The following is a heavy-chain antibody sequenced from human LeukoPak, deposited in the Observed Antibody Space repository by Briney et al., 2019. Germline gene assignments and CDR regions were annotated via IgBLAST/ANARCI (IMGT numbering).Heavy chain of an antibody. CDR1: GYTFTSYD. J-gene: IGHJ6*02. CDR2: MNPNSGNT. D-gene: IGHD3-3*01. V-gene: IGHV1-8*01. CDR3: AGFWSGYDYYYYYGMDV. Sequence: ASVKVSCKASGYTFTSYDINWVRQATGQGLEWMGWMNPNSGNTGYAQKFQGRVTMTRNTSISTAYMELSSLRSEDTAVYYCAGFWSGYDYYYYYGMDVWGQGTTVTVSS.